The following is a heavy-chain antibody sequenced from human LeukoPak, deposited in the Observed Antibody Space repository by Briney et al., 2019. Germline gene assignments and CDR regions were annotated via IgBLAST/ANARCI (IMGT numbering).Heavy chain of an antibody. CDR2: ISYDGSNK. J-gene: IGHJ3*02. CDR3: ARVSKRAFDI. Sequence: PGRSLRLSCAASGFTFSSYAMHWVRQAPGKGLEWVAVISYDGSNKYYADSVKGRFTISRDNSKNTLYLQMNSLRAEDTAVYYCARVSKRAFDIWGQGTMVTVSS. D-gene: IGHD2-2*01. CDR1: GFTFSSYA. V-gene: IGHV3-30-3*01.